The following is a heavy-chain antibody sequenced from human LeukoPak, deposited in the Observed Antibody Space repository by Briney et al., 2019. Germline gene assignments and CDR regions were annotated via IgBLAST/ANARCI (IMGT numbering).Heavy chain of an antibody. V-gene: IGHV1-2*02. CDR3: ARETCSGGSCYSWYRTNPYGMDV. CDR1: GYTFTGYY. CDR2: INPNSGGT. Sequence: WASVKVSCKASGYTFTGYYRHWVRQAPGQGLEWMGWINPNSGGTNYAQKFQGRVTMTRDTSISTAYMELSRLRSDDTAVYYCARETCSGGSCYSWYRTNPYGMDVWGQGTTVTVSS. D-gene: IGHD2-15*01. J-gene: IGHJ6*02.